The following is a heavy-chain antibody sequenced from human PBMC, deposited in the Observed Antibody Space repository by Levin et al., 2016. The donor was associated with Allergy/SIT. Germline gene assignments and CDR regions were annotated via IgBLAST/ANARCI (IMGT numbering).Heavy chain of an antibody. D-gene: IGHD3-16*01. J-gene: IGHJ3*01. Sequence: ESLKISCAASGFSVSDNYMTWVRQAPGKGLEWVSAIYRGGSTYYADSVKGRFTISRDNSRNTLSLQINSLGAEDTAVYYCARVGADSVGAFAVWGQGTLVTVSS. CDR1: GFSVSDNY. CDR3: ARVGADSVGAFAV. CDR2: IYRGGST. V-gene: IGHV3-53*01.